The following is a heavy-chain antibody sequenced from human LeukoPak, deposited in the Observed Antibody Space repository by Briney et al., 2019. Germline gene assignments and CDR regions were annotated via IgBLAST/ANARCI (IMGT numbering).Heavy chain of an antibody. Sequence: GGSLRLSCAASGFTFSSYAMSWVRQAPGKGLEGVSAISGSGGSTYYADSVKGRFTISRDNSKNTLYLQMNSLRAEDTAVYYCAKGRSSGWSSSFDYWGQGTLVTVSS. V-gene: IGHV3-23*01. CDR3: AKGRSSGWSSSFDY. CDR2: ISGSGGST. J-gene: IGHJ4*02. CDR1: GFTFSSYA. D-gene: IGHD6-19*01.